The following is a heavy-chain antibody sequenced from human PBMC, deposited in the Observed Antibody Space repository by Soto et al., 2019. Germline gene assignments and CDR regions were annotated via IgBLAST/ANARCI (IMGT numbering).Heavy chain of an antibody. Sequence: SETLSLTCTVSGGSISSYYWSWIRQPPGKGLEWIGYIYYTGRTNFNPSLKSRVNISVDTSKNQFSLKLSSVTAADTAVYYCARHWTTFYYMDVWGKGTTVTVSS. D-gene: IGHD4-17*01. CDR2: IYYTGRT. CDR1: GGSISSYY. V-gene: IGHV4-59*08. CDR3: ARHWTTFYYMDV. J-gene: IGHJ6*03.